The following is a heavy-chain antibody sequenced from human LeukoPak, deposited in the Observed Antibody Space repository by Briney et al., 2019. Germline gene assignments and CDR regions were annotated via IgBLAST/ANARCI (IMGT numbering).Heavy chain of an antibody. Sequence: SETLTLICTVSGDPISSYYWSWIRQPPGKGLEWIGYIYYIGSTNYNPSLKSRVTISVDTSKNQFSLKLSSVTAADTAVYYCARGSTLIRCFDYWGQGTLVTVFS. CDR1: GDPISSYY. CDR3: ARGSTLIRCFDY. V-gene: IGHV4-59*01. D-gene: IGHD3-10*01. CDR2: IYYIGST. J-gene: IGHJ4*02.